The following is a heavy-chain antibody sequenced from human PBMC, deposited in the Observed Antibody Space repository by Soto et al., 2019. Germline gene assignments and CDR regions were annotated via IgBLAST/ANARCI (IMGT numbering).Heavy chain of an antibody. D-gene: IGHD6-19*01. CDR3: AKKSLGSITLPAVYYFDY. CDR1: GFTFGNYA. CDR2: ISGGGDAT. J-gene: IGHJ4*02. Sequence: EVQLLESGGGLVQPGGSLRLSCAASGFTFGNYAFSWVRQAPGKRLEWVSVISGGGDATYYPDSVKGRFTTSRDNSKNSVYLQMNSLRAEDTAVYYSAKKSLGSITLPAVYYFDYWGQGTLVTVSS. V-gene: IGHV3-23*01.